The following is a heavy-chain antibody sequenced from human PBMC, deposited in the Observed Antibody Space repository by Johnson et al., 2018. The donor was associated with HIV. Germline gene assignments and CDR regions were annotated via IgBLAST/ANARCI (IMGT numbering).Heavy chain of an antibody. Sequence: EVQLVESGGGVVRPGGSPSLSCAASGFTFDDYAMHWVRQAPGKGLEWVPGISWNSGSIGYADSVKGRFTISRDNSKNTLYLQMNSLRAEDTAVYYCVFFYASFDIWGQGTMVTVSS. D-gene: IGHD2/OR15-2a*01. V-gene: IGHV3-9*01. J-gene: IGHJ3*02. CDR3: VFFYASFDI. CDR2: ISWNSGSI. CDR1: GFTFDDYA.